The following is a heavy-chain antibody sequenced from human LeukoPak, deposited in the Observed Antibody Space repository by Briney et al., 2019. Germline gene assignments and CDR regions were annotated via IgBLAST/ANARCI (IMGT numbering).Heavy chain of an antibody. CDR3: ARVMYSTIGY. D-gene: IGHD6-13*01. CDR2: IYYSGST. CDR1: GGSISSYY. Sequence: ASETLSLTCTVSGGSISSYYWSWIRQPPGKGLESIGYIYYSGSTNYNPSLKSRVTISVDTSKNQFSLKLSSVTAADTAVYYCARVMYSTIGYWGQGTLVTVSS. V-gene: IGHV4-59*01. J-gene: IGHJ4*02.